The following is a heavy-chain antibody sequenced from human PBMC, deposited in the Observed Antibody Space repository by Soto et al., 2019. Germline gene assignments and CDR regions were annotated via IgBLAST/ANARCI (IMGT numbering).Heavy chain of an antibody. Sequence: PGGSLRLSCAASGFTFSSYAMSWVRQAPGKGLEWVSAISGSGGSTYYADSVKGRFTISRDNSKNTLYLQMNSLRAEDTAVYYCAKGHSYYYDSSGFDYWGQGTLVTVLL. D-gene: IGHD3-22*01. CDR2: ISGSGGST. CDR1: GFTFSSYA. CDR3: AKGHSYYYDSSGFDY. J-gene: IGHJ4*02. V-gene: IGHV3-23*01.